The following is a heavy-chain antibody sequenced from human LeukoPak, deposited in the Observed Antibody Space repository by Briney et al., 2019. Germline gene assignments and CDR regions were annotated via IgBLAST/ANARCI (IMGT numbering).Heavy chain of an antibody. J-gene: IGHJ4*02. CDR1: GGSISSSSYY. V-gene: IGHV4-39*07. CDR3: AKRGYSYGYVVY. D-gene: IGHD5-18*01. CDR2: IYYSGST. Sequence: PSETLSLTCTVSGGSISSSSYYWGWIRQPPGKGLEWIGSIYYSGSTYYNPSLKSRVTISVDTSKNQFSLKLSSVTAADTAVYYCAKRGYSYGYVVYWGQGTLVTVSS.